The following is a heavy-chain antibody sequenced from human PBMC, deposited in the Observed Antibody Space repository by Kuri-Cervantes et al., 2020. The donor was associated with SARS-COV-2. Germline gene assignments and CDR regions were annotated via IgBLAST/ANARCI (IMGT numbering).Heavy chain of an antibody. Sequence: SETLSLTCTVSGGSISSSSYYWGWIRQPPGKGLEWIGSIYYSGSTYYNPSLKSRVTISVDTSKNQFSLKLSSVTAADTAVYYCARREIAARRLFGYWGQGTLVTVSS. J-gene: IGHJ4*02. D-gene: IGHD6-6*01. CDR3: ARREIAARRLFGY. CDR2: IYYSGST. V-gene: IGHV4-39*01. CDR1: GGSISSSSYY.